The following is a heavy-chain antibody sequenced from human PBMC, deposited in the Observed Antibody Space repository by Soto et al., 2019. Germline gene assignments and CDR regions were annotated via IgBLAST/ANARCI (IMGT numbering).Heavy chain of an antibody. CDR3: ARIASYSSSPKGNWFDP. CDR2: IIPILGIA. D-gene: IGHD6-13*01. J-gene: IGHJ5*02. Sequence: GASAELCCKESGGTLSSYTRSWVRQAKKQGLEWMGRIIPILGIANYAQKFQGRVTITADKSMSTAYMELSSLRSEDTAVYYCARIASYSSSPKGNWFDPWGQGTLVTVSS. CDR1: GGTLSSYT. V-gene: IGHV1-69*02.